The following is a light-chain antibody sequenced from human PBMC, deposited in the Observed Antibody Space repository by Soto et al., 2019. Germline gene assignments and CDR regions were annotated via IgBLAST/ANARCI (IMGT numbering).Light chain of an antibody. Sequence: DIQMTQSPSTLSASVGDRVTITCRASQTIFSYLAWYQQKPGKAPNLLIYKASSLESGVPSRFSGSGSGTDFTLTGSSLQPDDFATYSRQQYNGYPFTFGGGTKVDMK. J-gene: IGKJ4*01. CDR2: KAS. V-gene: IGKV1-5*03. CDR3: QQYNGYPFT. CDR1: QTIFSY.